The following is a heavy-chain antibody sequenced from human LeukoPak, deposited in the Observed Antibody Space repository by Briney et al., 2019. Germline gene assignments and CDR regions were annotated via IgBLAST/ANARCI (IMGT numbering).Heavy chain of an antibody. V-gene: IGHV3-7*01. D-gene: IGHD1-7*01. Sequence: GGSLRLSCAASGFTFSSYWMTWVRQAPGKGLEWVANIKQDGSDKYYMDSVKGRFTISRDNAKNSLYLQMNSLRAGDTAVYYCARGAYNWNYRDWGQGTLVTVSS. J-gene: IGHJ4*02. CDR1: GFTFSSYW. CDR3: ARGAYNWNYRD. CDR2: IKQDGSDK.